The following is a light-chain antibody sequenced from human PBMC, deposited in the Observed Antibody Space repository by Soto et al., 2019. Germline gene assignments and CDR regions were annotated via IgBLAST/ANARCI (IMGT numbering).Light chain of an antibody. J-gene: IGKJ1*01. CDR1: QSISSW. CDR3: QQYNDYWT. Sequence: DIQMTQSPSTLSASVGDRVTITCRASQSISSWLAWYQQKPGRAPKLRIYQASTLASGVPSRLSGSGSGSEFTLTISSLQPDDFATYYCQQYNDYWTFGQGTKVDIK. V-gene: IGKV1-5*03. CDR2: QAS.